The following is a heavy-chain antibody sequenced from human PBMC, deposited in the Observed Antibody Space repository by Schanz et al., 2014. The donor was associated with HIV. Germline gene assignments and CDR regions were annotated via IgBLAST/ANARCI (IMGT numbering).Heavy chain of an antibody. CDR1: EFIFTSYA. D-gene: IGHD6-19*01. V-gene: IGHV3-23*01. J-gene: IGHJ4*02. CDR2: ITDNGADA. CDR3: AKTSYGWYFEY. Sequence: EVRLLESGGGLVQPGGSLRLSCTASEFIFTSYAMNWVRQAPGKGLEWVSGITDNGADAYYADSVKGRFTISRDNSKNTLYFQMNSLRAEDTAIYYCAKTSYGWYFEYWGQGTLVTVSS.